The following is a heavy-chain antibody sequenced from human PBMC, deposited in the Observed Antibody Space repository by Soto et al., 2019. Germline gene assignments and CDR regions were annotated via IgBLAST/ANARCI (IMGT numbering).Heavy chain of an antibody. CDR2: ISSGGSYI. D-gene: IGHD1-26*01. CDR1: FTFSMYS. J-gene: IGHJ5*02. V-gene: IGHV3-21*01. Sequence: EVQVVESGGGLVQPGGSLRLSCSFTFSMYSMNWVRQDPGKGLEWVASISSGGSYIKYADSVKGRFTISRDNAKNSVSLQMNSLRVDATAVYFCTRDQGGSYDSWFDPWGEGTLVTVSS. CDR3: TRDQGGSYDSWFDP.